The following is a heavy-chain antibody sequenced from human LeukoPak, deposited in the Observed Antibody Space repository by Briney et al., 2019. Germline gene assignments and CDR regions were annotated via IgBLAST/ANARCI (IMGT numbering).Heavy chain of an antibody. CDR2: IGGSGDKT. CDR3: VRRGDASSGWADHDY. V-gene: IGHV3-23*01. J-gene: IGHJ4*02. D-gene: IGHD6-19*01. Sequence: GVSLRLFCAASGFTFNRNAISWVRQAPGKGLEWVSTIGGSGDKTFYADSVKGRFTISRDNSKNMLHLQMSSLTGEDTALYYCVRRGDASSGWADHDYWGQGALVTVSS. CDR1: GFTFNRNA.